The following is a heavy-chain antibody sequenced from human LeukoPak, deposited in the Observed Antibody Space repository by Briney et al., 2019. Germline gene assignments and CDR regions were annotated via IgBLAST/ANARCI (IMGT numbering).Heavy chain of an antibody. CDR1: GYTFTSYG. V-gene: IGHV1-18*01. D-gene: IGHD6-19*01. Sequence: GASVKVSCKASGYTFTSYGISWVRQAPGQGLEWMGWISAYNGNTNYAQKLQGRVTMTTDTSTSTAYMELRSLRSDDTAVYYCARDLRIAVAGTVYYYMDVWGKGTTVTVSS. CDR3: ARDLRIAVAGTVYYYMDV. CDR2: ISAYNGNT. J-gene: IGHJ6*03.